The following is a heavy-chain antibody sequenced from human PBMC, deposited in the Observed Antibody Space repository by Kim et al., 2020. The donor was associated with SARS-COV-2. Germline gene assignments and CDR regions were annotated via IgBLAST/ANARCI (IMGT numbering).Heavy chain of an antibody. CDR1: GFTFSSYS. CDR3: ARVGKGIQLWSGPFDY. D-gene: IGHD5-18*01. Sequence: GGSLRLSCAASGFTFSSYSMNWVRQAPGKGLEWVSSISSSSSYIYYADSVKGRFTISRDNAKNSLYLQMNSLRAEDTAVYYCARVGKGIQLWSGPFDYWGQGTLVTVSS. J-gene: IGHJ4*02. CDR2: ISSSSSYI. V-gene: IGHV3-21*01.